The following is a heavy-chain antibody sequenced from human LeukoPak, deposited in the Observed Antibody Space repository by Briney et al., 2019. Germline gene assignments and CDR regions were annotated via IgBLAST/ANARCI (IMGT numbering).Heavy chain of an antibody. CDR3: ARKSFHSSSYDF. V-gene: IGHV4-59*01. CDR1: GGSISSYY. Sequence: SETLSLTCTVSGGSISSYYWSWIRQPPGKGLEWIGYIYYSGSTNYNPSLKSRVTISVDTSKNQFSLKLSSVTAADTAVYYCARKSFHSSSYDFWGQGTLVTVSS. CDR2: IYYSGST. J-gene: IGHJ4*02. D-gene: IGHD6-13*01.